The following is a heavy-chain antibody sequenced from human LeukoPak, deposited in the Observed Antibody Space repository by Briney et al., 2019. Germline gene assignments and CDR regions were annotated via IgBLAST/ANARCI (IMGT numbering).Heavy chain of an antibody. Sequence: SETLSLTCAGSGGSISTYYWSWIRQPAGKGLEWIGRIYTSGSTNYNPSLKSRVTMSVDTSKNQFSLNLRSVTAAATAVYLCAGLPGGESIYVVAFDSWGQGTMVTVSS. D-gene: IGHD4-17*01. CDR2: IYTSGST. J-gene: IGHJ3*02. CDR1: GGSISTYY. V-gene: IGHV4-4*07. CDR3: AGLPGGESIYVVAFDS.